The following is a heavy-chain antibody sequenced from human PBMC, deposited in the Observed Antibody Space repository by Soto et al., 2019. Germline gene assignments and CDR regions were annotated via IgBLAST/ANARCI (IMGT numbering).Heavy chain of an antibody. V-gene: IGHV3-23*01. D-gene: IGHD6-6*01. Sequence: GGSLRLSCAASGFTFSSYAMSWVRQAPGKGLEWVSAISGSGGSTYYADSVKGRFTISRDNSKNTLYLQMNSLRAEDTAVYYCAKDLVPLIAARPLGHVYYYYYGMDVWGQGTTVTVSS. J-gene: IGHJ6*02. CDR1: GFTFSSYA. CDR2: ISGSGGST. CDR3: AKDLVPLIAARPLGHVYYYYYGMDV.